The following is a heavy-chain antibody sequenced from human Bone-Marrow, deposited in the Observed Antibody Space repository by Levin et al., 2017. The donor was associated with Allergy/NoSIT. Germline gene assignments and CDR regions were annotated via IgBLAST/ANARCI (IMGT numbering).Heavy chain of an antibody. V-gene: IGHV3-33*01. CDR2: IWYDGSNK. Sequence: PGGSLRLSCAASGFTFSSFAMHWVRQAPGKGLERVADIWYDGSNKHYADSVEGRFTVSKDNSKNTLFLHMSGLRAEDTAVYYCARAWLQLWNLDYWGQGTLVTVSS. CDR3: ARAWLQLWNLDY. CDR1: GFTFSSFA. J-gene: IGHJ4*02. D-gene: IGHD5-24*01.